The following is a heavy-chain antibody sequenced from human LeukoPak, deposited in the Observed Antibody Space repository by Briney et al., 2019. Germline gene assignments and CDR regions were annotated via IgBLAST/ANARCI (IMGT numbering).Heavy chain of an antibody. J-gene: IGHJ6*02. Sequence: GGSLRLSCAASGFTVSSNYMSWVRQAPGKGLEWVSVIYSGGSTYYADSVKGRFTISRDNSKNTLYLQMNSLRAEDTAVYYCARDSRQDYDYVWGSYRYTYYGMDVWGQGTTVTVSS. CDR3: ARDSRQDYDYVWGSYRYTYYGMDV. V-gene: IGHV3-66*01. CDR1: GFTVSSNY. D-gene: IGHD3-16*02. CDR2: IYSGGST.